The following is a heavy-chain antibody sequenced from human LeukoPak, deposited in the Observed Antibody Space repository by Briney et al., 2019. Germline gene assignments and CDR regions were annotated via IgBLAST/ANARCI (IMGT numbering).Heavy chain of an antibody. D-gene: IGHD6-25*01. V-gene: IGHV3-74*01. CDR3: ARDIAAAGNYFDY. J-gene: IGHJ4*02. Sequence: GGSLRLSCAASGFTFSNYWMHWVRQAPGKGLVWVSRIDGAMSSTNYADSVKGRFTISRDSAKNTLYLQMNSLRAEDTAVYYCARDIAAAGNYFDYWGQGTLVTVSS. CDR2: IDGAMSST. CDR1: GFTFSNYW.